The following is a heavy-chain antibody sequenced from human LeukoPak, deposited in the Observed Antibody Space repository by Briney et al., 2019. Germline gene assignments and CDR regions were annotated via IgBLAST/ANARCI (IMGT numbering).Heavy chain of an antibody. Sequence: SVKVSCKASGGTFSSYAISWVRQAPGQGLEWLGGIIPIFGTANYALKFQGRVTITTDESTSTANMELSSLRSGDTAVYYCARDKGYGYYYFYMDVWGQGTTVIVSS. J-gene: IGHJ6*03. CDR1: GGTFSSYA. V-gene: IGHV1-69*05. D-gene: IGHD5-18*01. CDR2: IIPIFGTA. CDR3: ARDKGYGYYYFYMDV.